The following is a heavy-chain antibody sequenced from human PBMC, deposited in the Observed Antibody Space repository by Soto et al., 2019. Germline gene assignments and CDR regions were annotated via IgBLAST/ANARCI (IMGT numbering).Heavy chain of an antibody. J-gene: IGHJ4*02. Sequence: SLRLSCAAXGFNFGREAMSWVRQDPGKGLQWVASISYDGSDTLYINSVKGRFTISRDNSKRTVDLQMKSLKPEDTAVYYCAKDWGLGMWGQGTQVTVSS. V-gene: IGHV3-30-3*01. CDR1: GFNFGREA. CDR2: ISYDGSDT. D-gene: IGHD3-16*01. CDR3: AKDWGLGM.